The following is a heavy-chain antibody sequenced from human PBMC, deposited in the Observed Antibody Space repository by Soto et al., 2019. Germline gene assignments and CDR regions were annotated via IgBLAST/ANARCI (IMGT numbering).Heavy chain of an antibody. CDR3: AREGYDSSGFLV. CDR1: GGSISSYY. J-gene: IGHJ4*02. CDR2: IYYSGST. D-gene: IGHD3-22*01. V-gene: IGHV4-59*01. Sequence: PSETLSLTCTVSGGSISSYYWSWIRQPPGKGLEWIGYIYYSGSTNYNPSLKSRVTISVDTSKNQFSLKLSSVTAADTAVYYCAREGYDSSGFLVWGQGTLVTVSS.